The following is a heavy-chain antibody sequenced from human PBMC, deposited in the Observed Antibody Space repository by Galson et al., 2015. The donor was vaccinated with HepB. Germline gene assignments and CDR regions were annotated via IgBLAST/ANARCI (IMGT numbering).Heavy chain of an antibody. D-gene: IGHD6-13*01. CDR2: AYYRSKWDN. CDR3: ARMLSWSAAGPNWFDP. Sequence: CAISGDSVSGNSAAWNWIRQSPSRGLEWLGRAYYRSKWDNDYAVSVKSRITINPDTSKNQISLQLNSVTPEDTAVYYCARMLSWSAAGPNWFDPWGQGTLVTVSS. J-gene: IGHJ5*02. V-gene: IGHV6-1*01. CDR1: GDSVSGNSAA.